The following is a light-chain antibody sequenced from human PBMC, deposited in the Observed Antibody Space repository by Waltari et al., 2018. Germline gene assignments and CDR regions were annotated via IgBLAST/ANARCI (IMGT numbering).Light chain of an antibody. CDR2: TDN. Sequence: QSVLTQPPSASGTPGQRVTISCSGSNSNIGRNAVNWYQQLPETAPKLLISTDNQRPSGVPDRFSGSKSGTSASLAISGLQSEDEADYHCATWDDSLNGWVFGGGTKVTVL. V-gene: IGLV1-44*01. J-gene: IGLJ3*02. CDR3: ATWDDSLNGWV. CDR1: NSNIGRNA.